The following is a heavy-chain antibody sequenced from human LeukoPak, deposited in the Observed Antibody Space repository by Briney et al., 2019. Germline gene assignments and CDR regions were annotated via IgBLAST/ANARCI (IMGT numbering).Heavy chain of an antibody. CDR1: GFTFSDYY. CDR3: ARDLSDYGANRFDY. CDR2: ISSSSSTI. Sequence: PGGSLRLSCAASGFTFSDYYMSWIRQAPGKGLDWVSYISSSSSTIYYADSVKGRFTISRDNAENSLYLQMSSLRSEDTAMYYCARDLSDYGANRFDYWGQRTLVTVSS. V-gene: IGHV3-11*04. J-gene: IGHJ4*02. D-gene: IGHD4-23*01.